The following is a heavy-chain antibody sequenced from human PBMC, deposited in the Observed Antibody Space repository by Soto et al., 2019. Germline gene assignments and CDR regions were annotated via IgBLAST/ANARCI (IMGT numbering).Heavy chain of an antibody. J-gene: IGHJ5*02. Sequence: FCPPLVNPTQTITLTCTFSRFSLSTSGVGVGWIRQPPGKALEWLALIYWDDDKRYSPSLKSRLNITKDTSKNQVVLTMTNMDPVDTATYYCALHIHPWSCGSCYSGPWLNPWGQGNLVTVYS. D-gene: IGHD2-15*01. CDR2: IYWDDDK. V-gene: IGHV2-5*02. CDR3: ALHIHPWSCGSCYSGPWLNP. CDR1: RFSLSTSGVG.